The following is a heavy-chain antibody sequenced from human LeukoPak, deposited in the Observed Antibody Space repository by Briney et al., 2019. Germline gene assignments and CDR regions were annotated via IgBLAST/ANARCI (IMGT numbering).Heavy chain of an antibody. D-gene: IGHD3-3*01. CDR1: GGSFSGYY. CDR3: ARARRYYDFWSGPESWFDP. Sequence: PSETLSLTCAVYGGSFSGYYWSWIRQPPGKGLEWIGEINHSGSTNYNPSLKSRVTISVDTSKNHFSLKLSSVTAADTAVYYCARARRYYDFWSGPESWFDPWGQGTLVTVSS. J-gene: IGHJ5*02. CDR2: INHSGST. V-gene: IGHV4-34*01.